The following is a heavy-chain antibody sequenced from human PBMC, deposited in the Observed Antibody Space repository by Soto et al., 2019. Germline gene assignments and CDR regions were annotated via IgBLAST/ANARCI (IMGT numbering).Heavy chain of an antibody. CDR2: VYHTGDT. CDR3: AREIVTAGGNNYFDP. J-gene: IGHJ5*02. V-gene: IGHV4-4*02. CDR1: GGTVASNHW. Sequence: PSETLSLTCGVSGGTVASNHWWSWVRQSPGGGLEWIGNVYHTGDTNFNPSLQSRVTISVDKSNNQFSLRLNSLTAADTAVYFCAREIVTAGGNNYFDPWGPGTLVTVSS. D-gene: IGHD2-21*02.